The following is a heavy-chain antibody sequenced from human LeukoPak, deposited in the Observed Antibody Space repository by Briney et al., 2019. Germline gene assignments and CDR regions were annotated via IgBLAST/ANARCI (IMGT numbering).Heavy chain of an antibody. V-gene: IGHV3-49*03. CDR3: AKDLGYSSGWYEIAADAFDI. Sequence: GGSTRLSCTASGFTFGDYVMSWIRQAPGKGLEWVGFIRSKAYGGTTEYAASVKGRFTISRDDSKSIAYLQMNSLKTEDTAVYYCAKDLGYSSGWYEIAADAFDIWGQGTMVTVSS. CDR1: GFTFGDYV. D-gene: IGHD6-19*01. J-gene: IGHJ3*02. CDR2: IRSKAYGGTT.